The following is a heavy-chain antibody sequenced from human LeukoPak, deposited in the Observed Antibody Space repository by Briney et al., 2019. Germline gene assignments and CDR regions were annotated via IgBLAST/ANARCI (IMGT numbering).Heavy chain of an antibody. J-gene: IGHJ5*02. CDR3: ARSYCSSTSCYGNWFDP. CDR1: GYTFTSYD. V-gene: IGHV1-8*01. Sequence: ASVKVSCKASGYTFTSYDINWVRQATGQGLEWKGWMNPNSGNTGYAQKFQGRVTMTRNTSISTAYMELSSLRSEDTAVYYCARSYCSSTSCYGNWFDPWGQGTLVTVSS. D-gene: IGHD2-2*01. CDR2: MNPNSGNT.